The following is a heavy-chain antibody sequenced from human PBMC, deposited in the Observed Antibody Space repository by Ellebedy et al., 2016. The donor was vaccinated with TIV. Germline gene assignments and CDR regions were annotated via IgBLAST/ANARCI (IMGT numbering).Heavy chain of an antibody. CDR3: ARVVVSWFGELVYYYGMDV. Sequence: AASVKVSCKASGYTFTSYGISWVRQAPGQGLEWMGWISAYNGNTNYAQKLQGRVTKTTDTSTSTAYMELRSLRSDDTAVYYCARVVVSWFGELVYYYGMDVWGQGTTVTVSS. J-gene: IGHJ6*02. CDR2: ISAYNGNT. V-gene: IGHV1-18*01. CDR1: GYTFTSYG. D-gene: IGHD3-10*01.